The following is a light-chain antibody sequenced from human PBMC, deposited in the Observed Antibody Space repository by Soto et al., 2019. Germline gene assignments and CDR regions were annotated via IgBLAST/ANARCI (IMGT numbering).Light chain of an antibody. CDR2: DAS. CDR3: QQRSNWPRIT. Sequence: EIVMTQSPATLSLSPGERATLSCIASQSISNYLAWYQQKSGQAPRLLIYDASNRATGIPARFSGSGSGTDFTLTISNLEPEDFAVYYCQQRSNWPRITFGQGTRLEIK. J-gene: IGKJ5*01. V-gene: IGKV3-11*01. CDR1: QSISNY.